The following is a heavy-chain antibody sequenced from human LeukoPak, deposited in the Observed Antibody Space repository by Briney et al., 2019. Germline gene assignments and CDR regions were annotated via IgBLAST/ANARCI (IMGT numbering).Heavy chain of an antibody. J-gene: IGHJ5*02. CDR3: ARDSPARRFGELSGVDP. CDR2: ISSSSSYI. D-gene: IGHD3-10*01. Sequence: GGSLRLSCAASGFTFGSYSMNWVRQAPGKGLEWVSSISSSSSYIYYADSVKGRFTISRDNAKNSLYLQMNSLRAEDTAVYYCARDSPARRFGELSGVDPWGQGTLVTVSS. CDR1: GFTFGSYS. V-gene: IGHV3-21*01.